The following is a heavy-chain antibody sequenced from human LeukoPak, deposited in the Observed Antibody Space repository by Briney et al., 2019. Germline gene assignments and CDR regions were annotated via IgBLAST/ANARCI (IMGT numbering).Heavy chain of an antibody. J-gene: IGHJ4*02. CDR3: ARAPIVAMITYRQGNDY. Sequence: ASVKVSCKASGYTFTSYGISWVRQAPGQGLEWMGWISAYNGNTNYAQKLQGRVTMTTDTSTSTAYMELRSLRSDDTAVYYCARAPIVAMITYRQGNDYWGQGTLVTVSS. CDR2: ISAYNGNT. D-gene: IGHD5-12*01. CDR1: GYTFTSYG. V-gene: IGHV1-18*01.